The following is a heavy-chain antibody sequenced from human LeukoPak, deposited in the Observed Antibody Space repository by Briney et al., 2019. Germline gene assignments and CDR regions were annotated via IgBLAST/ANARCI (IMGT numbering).Heavy chain of an antibody. CDR1: GYTFTSYG. CDR2: ISAYNGNT. CDR3: ARDGIAAAGYVRCLDY. D-gene: IGHD6-13*01. J-gene: IGHJ4*02. V-gene: IGHV1-18*01. Sequence: ASVKVSCKASGYTFTSYGISWVRQAPGQGLEWMGWISAYNGNTNYAQKLQGRVTMTTDTSTSTAYMELRSLRSDDTAVNYCARDGIAAAGYVRCLDYWGQGTLVTVSS.